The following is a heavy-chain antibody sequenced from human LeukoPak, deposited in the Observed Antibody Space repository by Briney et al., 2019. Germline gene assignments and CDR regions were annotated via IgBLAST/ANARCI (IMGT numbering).Heavy chain of an antibody. CDR1: GFTFSSYE. D-gene: IGHD4-23*01. Sequence: GGSLRLSCAASGFTFSSYEMNWVRQAPGKGLEWVSYIGSSGSTIYYADSVKGRFTISRDNAKNSLYLQMNSLRAEDTAVYYCARGGIRWSYYYGMDVWGQGTTVTVSS. J-gene: IGHJ6*02. V-gene: IGHV3-48*03. CDR2: IGSSGSTI. CDR3: ARGGIRWSYYYGMDV.